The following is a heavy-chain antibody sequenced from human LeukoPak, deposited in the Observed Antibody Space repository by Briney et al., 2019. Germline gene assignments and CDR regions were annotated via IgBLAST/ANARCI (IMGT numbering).Heavy chain of an antibody. CDR3: ATSITMIVVVTRLDY. D-gene: IGHD3-22*01. V-gene: IGHV1-18*01. J-gene: IGHJ4*02. CDR2: ISAYNGNT. Sequence: ASVKVSCKASGYTFTSYGISWVRQAPGQGLEWMGWISAYNGNTNYAQKLQGRVTMTTDTSTSTAYMELRSLRSEDTAVYYCATSITMIVVVTRLDYWGQGTLVTVSS. CDR1: GYTFTSYG.